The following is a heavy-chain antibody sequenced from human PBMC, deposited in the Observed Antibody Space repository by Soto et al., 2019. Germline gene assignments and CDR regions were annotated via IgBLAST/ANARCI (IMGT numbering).Heavy chain of an antibody. CDR1: GYTLTELS. V-gene: IGHV1-24*01. D-gene: IGHD3-3*01. CDR3: AASRITIFGVVIGYFDY. CDR2: FDPEDGET. J-gene: IGHJ4*02. Sequence: ASVKVSCKVSGYTLTELSVHWVRQAPGKGLEWMGGFDPEDGETIYAQKFQGRVTMTEDTSTDTAYMELSSLRSEDTAVYYCAASRITIFGVVIGYFDYWGQGTLVTVSS.